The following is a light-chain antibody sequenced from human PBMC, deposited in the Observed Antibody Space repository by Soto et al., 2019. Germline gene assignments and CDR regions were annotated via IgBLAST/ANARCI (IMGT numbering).Light chain of an antibody. CDR3: QQYGSAPLT. V-gene: IGKV3-20*01. CDR1: QNVNNNY. Sequence: EIVLTQSPGTLSLSPGERATLSCRASQNVNNNYLAWYQQKPGQAPRFLIYGASRRATDIPDRFSGSGSGTDFTLTISRLEPEDSAVYSCQQYGSAPLTFGGGTKVEIK. J-gene: IGKJ4*01. CDR2: GAS.